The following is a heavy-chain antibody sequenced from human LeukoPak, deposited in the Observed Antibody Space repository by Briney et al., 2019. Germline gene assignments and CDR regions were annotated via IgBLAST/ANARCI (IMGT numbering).Heavy chain of an antibody. J-gene: IGHJ4*02. CDR1: GGTFSSYA. D-gene: IGHD1-26*01. CDR2: IIPIFGTA. V-gene: IGHV1-69*13. CDR3: AREVGIRGHFDY. Sequence: SVKVSCKASGGTFSSYAISWVRQAPGQGLEWMGGIIPIFGTANYAQKFQGRVTITADESTSTAYMELSSLRSEDTAVYYCAREVGIRGHFDYWGRGTPVTVSS.